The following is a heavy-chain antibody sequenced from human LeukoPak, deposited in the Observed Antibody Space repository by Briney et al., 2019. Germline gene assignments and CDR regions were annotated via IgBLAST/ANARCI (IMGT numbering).Heavy chain of an antibody. D-gene: IGHD6-13*01. V-gene: IGHV1-69*01. CDR3: SSVGAAAETPSEFDN. Sequence: ASVTVSCKASGGTFSIYAISWVRQAPGQGREWMGRIIPIFGTANSAQKFRGRVTITVDESTSTAYVELRSLRSEDTAVYYCSSVGAAAETPSEFDNWGQGTMVTVSS. CDR1: GGTFSIYA. CDR2: IIPIFGTA. J-gene: IGHJ4*02.